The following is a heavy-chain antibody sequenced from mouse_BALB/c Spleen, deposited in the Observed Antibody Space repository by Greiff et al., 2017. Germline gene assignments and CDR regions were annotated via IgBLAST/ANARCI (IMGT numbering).Heavy chain of an antibody. V-gene: IGHV2-5-1*01. CDR2: IWRGGST. Sequence: VQLQESGPSLVQPSQSLSITCTVSGFSLTSYGVHWVRQSPGKGLEWLGVIWRGGSTDYNAAFMSRLSITKDNSKSQVFFKMNSLQADDTAIYYCAKDPYGNYDGYAMDYWGQGTSVTVSS. CDR3: AKDPYGNYDGYAMDY. CDR1: GFSLTSYG. J-gene: IGHJ4*01. D-gene: IGHD2-1*01.